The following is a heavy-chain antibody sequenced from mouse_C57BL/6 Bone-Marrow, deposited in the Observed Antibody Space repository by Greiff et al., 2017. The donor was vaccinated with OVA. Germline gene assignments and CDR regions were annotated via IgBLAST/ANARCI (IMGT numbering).Heavy chain of an antibody. J-gene: IGHJ1*03. Sequence: QLQQSGPELVKPGASVKISCKASGYSFTDYNMNWVKQSNGKSLEWIGVINPNYGTTSYNQKFKGKATLTVDQSSSTAYMQLNSLTSEDSAVYYCARTTSGSPNWYFDVWGTGTTVTVSS. V-gene: IGHV1-39*01. CDR3: ARTTSGSPNWYFDV. CDR2: INPNYGTT. CDR1: GYSFTDYN. D-gene: IGHD1-3*01.